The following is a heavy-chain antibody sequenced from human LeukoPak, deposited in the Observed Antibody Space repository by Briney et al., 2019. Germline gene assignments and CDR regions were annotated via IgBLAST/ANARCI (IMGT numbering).Heavy chain of an antibody. CDR1: GFTFTSFE. D-gene: IGHD3-10*01. CDR2: ISSSGSTL. V-gene: IGHV3-48*03. Sequence: PGGSLRLSCAASGFTFTSFEMNWVRQAPGKGLEWVSYISSSGSTLYYADSVKGRFTISRDNAKNSLYLQMNSLRAEDTALYYCARRRMVRGANYYYYYYMDVWGKGTTVTVSS. CDR3: ARRRMVRGANYYYYYYMDV. J-gene: IGHJ6*03.